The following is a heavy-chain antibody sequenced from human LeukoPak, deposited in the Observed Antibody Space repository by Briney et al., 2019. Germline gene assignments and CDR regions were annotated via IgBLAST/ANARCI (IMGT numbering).Heavy chain of an antibody. CDR3: ARAPSGYYASHFDY. CDR1: GYTFTNYY. CDR2: INPRDGST. J-gene: IGHJ4*02. Sequence: ASVKVSCKASGYTFTNYYIHWVRQAPGQGLEWMGLINPRDGSTTYAQRFQGRVTMTRETSTSTVYMDLSNLRSEDTAVYYCARAPSGYYASHFDYWGQGTLVTVSS. V-gene: IGHV1-46*01. D-gene: IGHD3-3*01.